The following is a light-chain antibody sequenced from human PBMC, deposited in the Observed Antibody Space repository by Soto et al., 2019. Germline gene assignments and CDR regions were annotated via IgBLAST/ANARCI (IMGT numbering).Light chain of an antibody. V-gene: IGKV3-11*01. CDR2: DTS. CDR1: QFLSSY. J-gene: IGKJ5*01. CDR3: HQRNK. Sequence: ELFFTQAPATLSLSPGERATLSCRASQFLSSYLAWYHQIPGQPPRLLIYDTSNRVTGIPARFSGSRSGTDFTLTISSLEPEDFAVYFCHQRNKFGQGTRMEI.